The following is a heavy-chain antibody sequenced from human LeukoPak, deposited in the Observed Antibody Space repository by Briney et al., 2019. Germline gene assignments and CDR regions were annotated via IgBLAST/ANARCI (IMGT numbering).Heavy chain of an antibody. CDR2: IYYSGST. J-gene: IGHJ6*03. V-gene: IGHV4-59*11. CDR1: GGSISSHY. Sequence: SETLSLTCTVSGGSISSHYWSWIRQPPGKGLEWIGYIYYSGSTNYNPSLKSRVTISVDTSKNQFSLKLSSVTAAYTAVYYCARDSAYYMDVWGKGTTVTVSS. CDR3: ARDSAYYMDV.